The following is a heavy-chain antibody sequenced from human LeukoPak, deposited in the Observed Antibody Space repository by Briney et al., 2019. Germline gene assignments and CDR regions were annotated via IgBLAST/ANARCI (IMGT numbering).Heavy chain of an antibody. V-gene: IGHV3-33*01. CDR2: IWYDGSNK. J-gene: IGHJ4*02. CDR1: GFTFSSYG. D-gene: IGHD4-17*01. CDR3: ARDLYDYGALGYFDY. Sequence: GGSLRLSCAASGFTFSSYGMHWVRQAPGKGLEWVAVIWYDGSNKYYADSVKGRFTISRDNSKNTLYLQMNSLRAEDTAVYYCARDLYDYGALGYFDYWGQGTLVTVSS.